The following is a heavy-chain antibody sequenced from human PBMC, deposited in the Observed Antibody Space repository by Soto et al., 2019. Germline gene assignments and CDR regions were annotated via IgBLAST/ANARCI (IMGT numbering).Heavy chain of an antibody. V-gene: IGHV1-2*04. J-gene: IGHJ3*02. Sequence: GASVKVSCKASGYTFTGYYMHWVRQAPGQGLEWMGWINPNSGGTNYAQKFQGWVTMTRDTSVSTAYMELSRLRSDDTAVYYCARGSVRYFDWLLLNDAFDIWGQGTMVTVSS. CDR1: GYTFTGYY. D-gene: IGHD3-9*01. CDR2: INPNSGGT. CDR3: ARGSVRYFDWLLLNDAFDI.